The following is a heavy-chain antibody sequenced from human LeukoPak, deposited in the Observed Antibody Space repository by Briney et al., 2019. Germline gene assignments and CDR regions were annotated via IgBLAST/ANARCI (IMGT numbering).Heavy chain of an antibody. Sequence: ASVKVSCKASGYTFSSYGITWVRQAPGQGLERMGWISGYNGNTDYAQKLQGRVTMTTDTSTSTAYMELRSLRSDDTAVYYCARDSGGSWTWAFDIWGQGTMVTVSS. CDR3: ARDSGGSWTWAFDI. CDR2: ISGYNGNT. D-gene: IGHD2-15*01. J-gene: IGHJ3*02. CDR1: GYTFSSYG. V-gene: IGHV1-18*01.